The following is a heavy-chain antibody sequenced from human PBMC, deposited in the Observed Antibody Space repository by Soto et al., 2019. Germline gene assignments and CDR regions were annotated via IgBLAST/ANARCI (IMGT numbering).Heavy chain of an antibody. V-gene: IGHV3-30*18. D-gene: IGHD6-19*01. CDR3: AKDGGWLPGYYYYGMDV. J-gene: IGHJ6*02. CDR1: GFTFSHYG. CDR2: ISYDGTNK. Sequence: QVQLVESGGGVVQPGRSLRLSCAASGFTFSHYGMHWVRQAPGKGLAWVAVISYDGTNKYYADSVKGRFTISRDNSKNTMYLQMNSLRAEDTAVYDCAKDGGWLPGYYYYGMDVWGQGTTVTVSS.